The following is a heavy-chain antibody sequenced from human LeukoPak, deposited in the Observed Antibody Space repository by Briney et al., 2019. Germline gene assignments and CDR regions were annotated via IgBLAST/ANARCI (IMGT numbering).Heavy chain of an antibody. CDR3: AVMHRFYDGSGYWVQ. Sequence: PGGSLRLSCAASGFTFSSYAMSWVRQAPGKGLEWVSGISTSGGSTSSADSVKGRFTISRDNPRNTLYMQMKSLRDEGTGGYYCAVMHRFYDGSGYWVQWGQGTLVTVSS. J-gene: IGHJ4*02. V-gene: IGHV3-23*01. CDR1: GFTFSSYA. D-gene: IGHD3-22*01. CDR2: ISTSGGST.